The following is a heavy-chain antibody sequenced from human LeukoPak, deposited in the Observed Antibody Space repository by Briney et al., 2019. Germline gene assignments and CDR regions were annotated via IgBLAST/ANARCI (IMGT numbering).Heavy chain of an antibody. V-gene: IGHV4-34*01. D-gene: IGHD3-3*01. CDR2: INHSGST. CDR3: ARRVTIFGVVIAPVFDP. Sequence: SETLSLTCAVYGGSFSGYYWSWIRQPPGKGLEWIGEINHSGSTNYNPSLKSRVTISVDTSKNQFSLKLSSVTAADTAVYYCARRVTIFGVVIAPVFDPWGQGTLVTVSS. J-gene: IGHJ5*02. CDR1: GGSFSGYY.